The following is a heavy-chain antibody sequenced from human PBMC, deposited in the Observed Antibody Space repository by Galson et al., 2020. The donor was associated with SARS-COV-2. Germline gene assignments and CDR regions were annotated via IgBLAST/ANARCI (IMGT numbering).Heavy chain of an antibody. J-gene: IGHJ3*01. CDR1: GFTFSSYA. CDR2: ISYDGSNK. V-gene: IGHV3-30-3*01. Sequence: GESLKISCAASGFTFSSYAMHWVRQAPGKGLEWVAVISYDGSNKYYADSVKGRFTISRDNSKNTLDLQMDSLRPEDTAVYYCARAQYSRSPVATDAFDVWGQGTLVTVSS. CDR3: ARAQYSRSPVATDAFDV. D-gene: IGHD4-4*01.